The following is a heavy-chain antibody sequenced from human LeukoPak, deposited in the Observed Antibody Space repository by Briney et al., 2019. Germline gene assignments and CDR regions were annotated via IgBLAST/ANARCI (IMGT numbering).Heavy chain of an antibody. Sequence: SETLSLTCTVSGGSISSSSYYWGWIRQPPGKGLEWIGSIYYSGSTYYNPSLKSRVTISVDTSKNQFSLKLSSVTAADTAVYYCAGRAQWLVDYFDYWGQGTLVTVSP. V-gene: IGHV4-39*01. CDR3: AGRAQWLVDYFDY. CDR2: IYYSGST. CDR1: GGSISSSSYY. J-gene: IGHJ4*02. D-gene: IGHD6-19*01.